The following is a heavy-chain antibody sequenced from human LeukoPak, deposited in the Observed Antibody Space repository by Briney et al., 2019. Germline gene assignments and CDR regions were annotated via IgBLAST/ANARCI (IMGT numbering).Heavy chain of an antibody. Sequence: PGGSLRLSCAASGFRFDDYAMHWVRQAPGKGLEWVSGISWNSGTLAYADSVKGRFTISRDNAKNSLYLQMNSLRAEDTAVYYCAKVTIYYFDYWGQGTLVTVSS. CDR3: AKVTIYYFDY. J-gene: IGHJ4*02. CDR2: ISWNSGTL. D-gene: IGHD3-3*02. V-gene: IGHV3-9*01. CDR1: GFRFDDYA.